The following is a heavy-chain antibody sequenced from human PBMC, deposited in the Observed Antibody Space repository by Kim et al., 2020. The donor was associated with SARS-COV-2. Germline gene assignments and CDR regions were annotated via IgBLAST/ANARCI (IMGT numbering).Heavy chain of an antibody. D-gene: IGHD2-15*01. CDR2: ISSTSTTI. V-gene: IGHV3-48*02. CDR3: ASDCSGSETWPKRGEY. J-gene: IGHJ4*02. CDR1: GFIFSSYS. Sequence: GGSLRLSCTASGFIFSSYSMNWVRQVPGKGLECISYISSTSTTIYYADSVKGRFTISRDNAKKSLYLQMDSLRDEDTAVYYCASDCSGSETWPKRGEYWGQGTPVTVSS.